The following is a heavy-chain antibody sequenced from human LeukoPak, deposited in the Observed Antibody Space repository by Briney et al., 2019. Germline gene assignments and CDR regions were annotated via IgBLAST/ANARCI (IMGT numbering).Heavy chain of an antibody. CDR1: GGSISSSSYY. CDR3: ARRDRSGYWTNY. D-gene: IGHD3-22*01. Sequence: SETLSLTCTVSGGSISSSSYYWGWIRQPPGKGLEWIGSIYYSGSTYYNPSLKSRVTISVDTSKNQFSLKLSSVTAADTAVYYCARRDRSGYWTNYWGQGTLVTVSS. CDR2: IYYSGST. J-gene: IGHJ4*02. V-gene: IGHV4-39*01.